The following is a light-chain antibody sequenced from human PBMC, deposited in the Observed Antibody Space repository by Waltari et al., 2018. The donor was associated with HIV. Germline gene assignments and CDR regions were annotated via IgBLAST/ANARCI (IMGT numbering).Light chain of an antibody. J-gene: IGKJ1*01. CDR3: QQYSTWPS. V-gene: IGKV3-15*01. CDR2: AAS. CDR1: QTIGTF. Sequence: IVLTQSPATLSVCPGESATLPCRASQTIGTFLAWYQQTPGQPPRPLIYAASTRATGSPARFSGSGSGAEFTLTSSSLQSDDFASYYCQQYSTWPSFGQGTKVEIK.